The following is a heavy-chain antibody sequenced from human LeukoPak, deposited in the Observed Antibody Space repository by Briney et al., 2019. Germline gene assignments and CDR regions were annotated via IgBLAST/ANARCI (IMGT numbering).Heavy chain of an antibody. CDR3: AKDPGWPQEYYFDY. J-gene: IGHJ4*02. CDR1: GFTFSGYG. D-gene: IGHD2-15*01. V-gene: IGHV3-30*18. CDR2: ISYDGSNK. Sequence: GRSLRLSCAASGFTFSGYGMPWVRQAPGKGLEWVAVISYDGSNKYYADSVKGRFTISRDNSKNTLYLQMNSLRAEDTAVYYCAKDPGWPQEYYFDYWGQGTLVTVSS.